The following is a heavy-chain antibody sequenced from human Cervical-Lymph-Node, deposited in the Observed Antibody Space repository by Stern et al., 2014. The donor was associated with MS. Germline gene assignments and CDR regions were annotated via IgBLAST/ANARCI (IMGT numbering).Heavy chain of an antibody. V-gene: IGHV4-31*03. D-gene: IGHD2-8*01. CDR2: ISYSGNT. Sequence: QLQLQESGPGLVKPSQTLSLTCTVSGASLSSLNYYWSWIRQRPGKGLEWIGFISYSGNTNYNPSLKSRVTVSADTSKTQFSLRLTSVTAADTAVYYCARDNVLRVEQFFDYWGQGILVTVSS. J-gene: IGHJ4*02. CDR1: GASLSSLNYY. CDR3: ARDNVLRVEQFFDY.